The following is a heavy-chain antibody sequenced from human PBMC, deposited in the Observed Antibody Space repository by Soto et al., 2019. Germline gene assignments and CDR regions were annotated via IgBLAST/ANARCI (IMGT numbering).Heavy chain of an antibody. CDR1: GYIFVNYG. CDR2: ISPYTGNT. CDR3: VMVDNYVTPTPQDV. J-gene: IGHJ6*02. Sequence: QVQLVXSGXXXXXXGASVKVSCKASGYIFVNYGIAWVRQAPGQGLEWMGWISPYTGNTHSATKVQGRLTMTTDTSTSTADRDLGSLTSDDTAVYYCVMVDNYVTPTPQDVWGQGTTVTVSS. D-gene: IGHD3-16*01. V-gene: IGHV1-18*01.